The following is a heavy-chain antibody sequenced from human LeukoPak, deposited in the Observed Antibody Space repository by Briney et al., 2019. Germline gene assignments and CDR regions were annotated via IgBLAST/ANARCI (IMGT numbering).Heavy chain of an antibody. Sequence: GGSLRLSCAASGFTFSNYWMHWVRQVPGKGLVWVSRIRDDGSLTDYADSVKGRFTVSRDNAKNSLYLQMNSLRAEDTAVYYCARDRGCGSSTSCYSRSNAFDIWGQGTMVTVSS. J-gene: IGHJ3*02. D-gene: IGHD2-2*02. CDR1: GFTFSNYW. V-gene: IGHV3-74*01. CDR2: IRDDGSLT. CDR3: ARDRGCGSSTSCYSRSNAFDI.